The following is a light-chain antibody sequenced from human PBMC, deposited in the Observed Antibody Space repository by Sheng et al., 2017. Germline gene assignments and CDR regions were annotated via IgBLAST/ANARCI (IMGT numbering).Light chain of an antibody. CDR1: KLGDKY. CDR3: QAWDSSTAI. Sequence: SYELTQPPSVSVSPGQTASITCSGDKLGDKYAFWYQQKPGQSPVVVIHQDNKRPSGILERFSGSNSGNTATLTISGTQAMDEADYYCQAWDSSTAIFGGGTKLTVL. J-gene: IGLJ2*01. CDR2: QDN. V-gene: IGLV3-1*01.